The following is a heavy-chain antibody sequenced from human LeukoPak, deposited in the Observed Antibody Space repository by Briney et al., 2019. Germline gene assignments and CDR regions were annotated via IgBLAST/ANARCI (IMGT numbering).Heavy chain of an antibody. J-gene: IGHJ6*03. V-gene: IGHV4-39*07. CDR1: GGSISSSSYY. Sequence: SETLSLTFTVSGGSISSSSYYWGWVRQPPGKGLEWIGSIYYSGSTYYNPSLKSRVTISVDTSKNQFSLKLSSVTAADTAVYYCARESRYYDFWSGYHYYYYYMDVWGKGTTVTVSS. D-gene: IGHD3-3*01. CDR3: ARESRYYDFWSGYHYYYYYMDV. CDR2: IYYSGST.